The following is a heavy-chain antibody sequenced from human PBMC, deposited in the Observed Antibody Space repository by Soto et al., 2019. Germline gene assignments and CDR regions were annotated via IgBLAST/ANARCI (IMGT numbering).Heavy chain of an antibody. CDR2: INHSVST. Sequence: PSETLSLTCAVYGGSFSGYYWSWIRQPPGKGLEWIGEINHSVSTNYNPSLKSRVTISVDTSKNQFSLNLSSVTAADTAVYYCATRTGPSRGLRYYGMVVWGQGTMVSVSS. V-gene: IGHV4-34*01. CDR1: GGSFSGYY. J-gene: IGHJ6*02. D-gene: IGHD3-3*01. CDR3: ATRTGPSRGLRYYGMVV.